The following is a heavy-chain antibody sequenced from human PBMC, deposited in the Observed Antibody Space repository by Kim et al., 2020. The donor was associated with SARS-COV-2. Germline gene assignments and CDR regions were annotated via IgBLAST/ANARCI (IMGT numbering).Heavy chain of an antibody. CDR2: T. CDR3: AKDRRRYYFDY. Sequence: TYYADSVKGRFTISRDNSKNTLYLQMNSLRAEDTAVYYCAKDRRRYYFDYWGQGTLVTVSS. V-gene: IGHV3-23*01. J-gene: IGHJ4*02.